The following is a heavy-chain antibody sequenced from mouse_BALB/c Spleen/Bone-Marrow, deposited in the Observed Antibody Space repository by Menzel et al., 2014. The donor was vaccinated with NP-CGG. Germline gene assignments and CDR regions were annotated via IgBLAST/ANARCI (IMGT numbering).Heavy chain of an antibody. J-gene: IGHJ3*01. CDR1: GYAFTSYN. CDR3: ASCGNYEAWFAY. D-gene: IGHD2-1*01. V-gene: IGHV1S135*01. CDR2: IDPYNGDT. Sequence: VHLQQPGPELVKPGASVKVSCKASGYAFTSYNIYWVKQSHGKSLEWIGYIDPYNGDTNYNQKFKVKATLTVDKSSSTAYMHLNSLTSEDSAVYYCASCGNYEAWFAYWGQGTLVTVSA.